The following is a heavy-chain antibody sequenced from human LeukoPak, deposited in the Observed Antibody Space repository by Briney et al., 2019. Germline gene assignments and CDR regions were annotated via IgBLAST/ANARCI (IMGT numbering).Heavy chain of an antibody. CDR2: ISYDGSNK. CDR1: GFTFSRYA. D-gene: IGHD2-2*01. J-gene: IGHJ2*01. V-gene: IGHV3-30*14. CDR3: ARVGYCSSTSCYAGDWYFDL. Sequence: GGSLRLSCAASGFTFSRYAMHWVRQAPGKGLEWVAVISYDGSNKNYADSVKGRFTISRDNSKNTLYLQMNSLRAEDTAVYYCARVGYCSSTSCYAGDWYFDLWGRGTLVTVSS.